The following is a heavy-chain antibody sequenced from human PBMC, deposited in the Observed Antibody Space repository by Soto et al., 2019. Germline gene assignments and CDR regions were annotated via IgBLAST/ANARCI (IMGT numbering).Heavy chain of an antibody. J-gene: IGHJ5*02. V-gene: IGHV4-39*01. CDR2: ILYSGTT. D-gene: IGHD2-21*01. CDR1: GGSISSSTYY. CDR3: SRQVVGHGWRATLFWFDP. Sequence: SETLSLTCTVSGGSISSSTYYWGWIRQPPGKGLEWIGSILYSGTTYFDPSLKSRVTLSVDTSKDQFSLNLNSVTAADTAVYYCSRQVVGHGWRATLFWFDPWGQGTLVTVSS.